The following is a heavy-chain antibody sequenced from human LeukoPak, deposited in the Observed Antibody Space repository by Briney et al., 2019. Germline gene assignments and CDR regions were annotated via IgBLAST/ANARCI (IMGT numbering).Heavy chain of an antibody. CDR3: AKDRRSSGSGSYFLFDY. Sequence: GGSLRLSCAASGFTFTSYSMNWVRQAPGKGLEWVSYISASGKTTYYAGSVKGRFTISRDSAKNSLYLQINSLRDEDTAVYYCAKDRRSSGSGSYFLFDYWGQGTLVTVSS. D-gene: IGHD3-10*01. CDR2: ISASGKTT. J-gene: IGHJ4*02. V-gene: IGHV3-48*02. CDR1: GFTFTSYS.